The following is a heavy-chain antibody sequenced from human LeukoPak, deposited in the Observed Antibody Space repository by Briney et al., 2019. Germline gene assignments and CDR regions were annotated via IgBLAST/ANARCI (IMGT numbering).Heavy chain of an antibody. CDR3: TSWGDTTAEYFQR. V-gene: IGHV3-7*01. J-gene: IGHJ1*01. CDR2: INPDGRDT. CDR1: GFTFNRCW. Sequence: GGSLRLSCDVSGFTFNRCWMNWVRQAPGKGLEWVAHINPDGRDTYYVDSVKGRFTISRDNAQNSMYLQMNSLRVEDTAVYYCTSWGDTTAEYFQRWGQGTLVTVSS. D-gene: IGHD2-21*02.